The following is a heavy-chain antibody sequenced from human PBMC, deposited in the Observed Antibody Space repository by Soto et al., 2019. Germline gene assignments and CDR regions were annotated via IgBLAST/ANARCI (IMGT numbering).Heavy chain of an antibody. CDR3: AKDAGANYDILTGLFDY. D-gene: IGHD3-9*01. CDR2: ISGSGGST. J-gene: IGHJ4*02. CDR1: GFTFSSYA. Sequence: WGSLRLSCXVSGFTFSSYAMSCVRQAPGKGLEWVSAISGSGGSTYYADSVKGRFTISRDNSKNTLYLQMNSLRAEDTAVYYCAKDAGANYDILTGLFDYWGQGTLVTVSS. V-gene: IGHV3-23*01.